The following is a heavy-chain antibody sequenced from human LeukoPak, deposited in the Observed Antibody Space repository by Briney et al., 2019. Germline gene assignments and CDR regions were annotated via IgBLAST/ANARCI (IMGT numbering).Heavy chain of an antibody. J-gene: IGHJ6*02. CDR2: ISGSGGST. D-gene: IGHD2-15*01. Sequence: GGSLRLSCAASGFTFSSYAMSWVRQAPGKGLEWVSAISGSGGSTYYADSVKGRSTISRDNSKNTLYLQMNSLRAEDTAVYYCAKEGYCSGGSCYWGYYGMDVWGQGTTVTVSS. CDR3: AKEGYCSGGSCYWGYYGMDV. CDR1: GFTFSSYA. V-gene: IGHV3-23*01.